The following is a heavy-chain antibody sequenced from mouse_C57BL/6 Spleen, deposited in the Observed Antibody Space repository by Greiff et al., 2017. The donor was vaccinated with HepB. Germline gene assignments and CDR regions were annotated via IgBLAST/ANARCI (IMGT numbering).Heavy chain of an antibody. V-gene: IGHV1-50*01. CDR3: ARGPWFAD. Sequence: QVQLQQSGAELVKPGASVKLSCKASGYTFTSYWMQWVKQRPGQGLEWIGEIDPSDSYTNYNQKFKGKATLTVDTSSSTAYMQLSSLPSEDSAVYYCARGPWFADWGQGTLVTVSA. CDR1: GYTFTSYW. CDR2: IDPSDSYT. J-gene: IGHJ3*01.